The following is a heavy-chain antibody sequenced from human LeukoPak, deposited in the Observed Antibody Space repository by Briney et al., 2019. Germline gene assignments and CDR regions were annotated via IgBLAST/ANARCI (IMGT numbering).Heavy chain of an antibody. CDR3: AREACSGGSCYLGGDAFDI. CDR1: GGSISSGGYS. J-gene: IGHJ3*02. CDR2: IYHSGST. D-gene: IGHD2-15*01. Sequence: KASQTLSLTCAVSGGSISSGGYSWSWIRQPPGKGLEWIGYIYHSGSTYYNPSLKSRVTISVDRSKNQFSLQLNSVTPEDTAVYYCAREACSGGSCYLGGDAFDIWGQGTMVTVSS. V-gene: IGHV4-30-2*01.